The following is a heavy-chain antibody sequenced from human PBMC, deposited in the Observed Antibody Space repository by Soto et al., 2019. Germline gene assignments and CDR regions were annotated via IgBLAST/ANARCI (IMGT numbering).Heavy chain of an antibody. D-gene: IGHD6-13*01. CDR1: GFTFSSYA. CDR2: ISYDGSNK. J-gene: IGHJ4*02. V-gene: IGHV3-30-3*01. CDR3: ARAGAAAGPGS. Sequence: QVQLVESGGGVVQPGRSLRLSCAASGFTFSSYAMHWVRQAPGKGLEWVAVISYDGSNKYYADSVKGRFTISRDNSKNMLYLQMNSLRAEDTAVYYCARAGAAAGPGSWGQGTLVTVSS.